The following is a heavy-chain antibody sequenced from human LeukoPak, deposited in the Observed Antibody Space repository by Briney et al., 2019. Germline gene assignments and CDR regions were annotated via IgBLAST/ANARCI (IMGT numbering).Heavy chain of an antibody. CDR2: IYYSGST. D-gene: IGHD6-13*01. V-gene: IGHV4-59*12. Sequence: SETLSLTCNVSGDSISSSYWSWIRQPPGKGLEWIGYIYYSGSTNYNPSLKSRVTISVDTSKNQFSLKLSSVTAADTAVYYCAVTKQQLVHFDYWGQGTLVTVSS. CDR1: GDSISSSY. CDR3: AVTKQQLVHFDY. J-gene: IGHJ4*02.